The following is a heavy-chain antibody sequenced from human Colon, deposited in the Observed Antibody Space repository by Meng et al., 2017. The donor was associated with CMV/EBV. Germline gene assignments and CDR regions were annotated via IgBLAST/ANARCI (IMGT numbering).Heavy chain of an antibody. CDR3: ARMFAASSGWFDP. V-gene: IGHV1-46*01. J-gene: IGHJ5*02. CDR1: GDSFSTYS. D-gene: IGHD6-6*01. CDR2: VSLIGERP. Sequence: ASVKVSCKASGDSFSTYSINWVRQAPGQGLDWVGMVSLIGERPKYAQKFQGRVTMTRDTSTSTFYMELSSLVSEDTAVYYCARMFAASSGWFDPWGQGTLVTVSS.